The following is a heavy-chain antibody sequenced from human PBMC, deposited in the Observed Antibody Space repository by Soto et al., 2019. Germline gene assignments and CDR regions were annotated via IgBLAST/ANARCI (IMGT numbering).Heavy chain of an antibody. V-gene: IGHV3-7*01. Sequence: QPGGSLRLSCAASGFTFSDYWMTWVRQAPGKGLEWVANIKEDGSDKYYVDSVKGRFTISRDNAKNSLYLQMNSLRAEDTAVYFCTRDMNVWGQGTTVTVS. J-gene: IGHJ6*02. CDR1: GFTFSDYW. CDR3: TRDMNV. CDR2: IKEDGSDK.